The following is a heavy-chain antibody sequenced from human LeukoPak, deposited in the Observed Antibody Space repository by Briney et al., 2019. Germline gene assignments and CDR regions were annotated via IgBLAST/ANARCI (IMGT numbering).Heavy chain of an antibody. CDR1: GVSISSSNW. D-gene: IGHD3-10*01. CDR3: AREGEDITMVRGPPAGYFDY. CDR2: ISHSGST. Sequence: SGTLSLTCAVSGVSISSSNWWNWVRQSPGKGLEWIGEISHSGSTNYNPSLGSRITISLDKSKNQFSLKLTSVTAADTAVYYCAREGEDITMVRGPPAGYFDYWGQGTLVTVSS. J-gene: IGHJ4*02. V-gene: IGHV4-4*02.